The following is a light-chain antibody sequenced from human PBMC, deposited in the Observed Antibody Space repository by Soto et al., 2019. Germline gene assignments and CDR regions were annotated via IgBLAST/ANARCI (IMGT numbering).Light chain of an antibody. CDR2: GAS. V-gene: IGKV3-15*01. Sequence: EVRVSQSPATLSVSTGERATLSCRASQSVSSNLAWYQQKPGQAPRLLIYGASTRATGIPARFSGSGSGTEFTLTISSLQSEDFAVYYCQQYNNWPPITFGQGTLLEVK. J-gene: IGKJ5*01. CDR3: QQYNNWPPIT. CDR1: QSVSSN.